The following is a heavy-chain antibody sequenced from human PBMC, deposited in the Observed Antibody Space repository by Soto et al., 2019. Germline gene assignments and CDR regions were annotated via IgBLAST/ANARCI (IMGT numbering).Heavy chain of an antibody. CDR3: ARGLYGDPVGYDH. CDR1: GFTFSVYY. J-gene: IGHJ4*02. D-gene: IGHD4-17*01. V-gene: IGHV3-74*01. Sequence: PGGSLRLSCAASGFTFSVYYMHWIRQVPGKGLFWVCRIKTGGSSADYADSVKGRFTISRDNAKNTLSLLMNSLTVEDTAVYYCARGLYGDPVGYDHWGQGALVTVSS. CDR2: IKTGGSSA.